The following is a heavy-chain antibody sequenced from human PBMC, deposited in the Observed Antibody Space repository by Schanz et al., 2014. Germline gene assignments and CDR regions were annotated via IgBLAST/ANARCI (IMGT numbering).Heavy chain of an antibody. J-gene: IGHJ4*02. D-gene: IGHD2-2*01. CDR2: IGAFQGNT. V-gene: IGHV1-18*01. CDR3: LRANPTQHVVLPDALRY. CDR1: GYYFGGFG. Sequence: QVQLVQSGTEVKKPGASMKISCKAFGYYFGGFGISWVRQAPGQGFEWMGWIGAFQGNTKFAQKFQDRVTLTSDTTATTAYMERRSRRPHDTALHYCLRANPTQHVVLPDALRYWGQGPLVTVSS.